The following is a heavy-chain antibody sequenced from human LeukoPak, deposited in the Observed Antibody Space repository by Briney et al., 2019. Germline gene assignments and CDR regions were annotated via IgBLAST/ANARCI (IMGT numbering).Heavy chain of an antibody. CDR2: MNPNSGNT. J-gene: IGHJ4*02. V-gene: IGHV1-8*03. CDR3: ARRIAVAGTQRGRRKYYFDY. Sequence: ASVKVSCKASGFTFTTYYMHWVRQAPGQGLEWMGWMNPNSGNTGYAQKFQGRVTITRNTSISTAYMELSSLRSEDTAVYYCARRIAVAGTQRGRRKYYFDYWGQGTLVTVSS. CDR1: GFTFTTYY. D-gene: IGHD6-19*01.